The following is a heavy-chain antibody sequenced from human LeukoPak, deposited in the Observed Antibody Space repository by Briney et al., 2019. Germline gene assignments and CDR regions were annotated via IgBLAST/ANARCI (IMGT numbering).Heavy chain of an antibody. D-gene: IGHD3-3*01. V-gene: IGHV4-59*11. CDR2: IYYSGST. Sequence: SETLSLTCTVSGGSISSHYWSWIRQHPEKGLGWIGYIYYSGSTNYNTSLKSRVTISVDTSKNQFSLKLTSVTAADTAVYYCARAPRYDFWSGYYLNWFDPWGQGTLVTVSS. CDR3: ARAPRYDFWSGYYLNWFDP. J-gene: IGHJ5*02. CDR1: GGSISSHY.